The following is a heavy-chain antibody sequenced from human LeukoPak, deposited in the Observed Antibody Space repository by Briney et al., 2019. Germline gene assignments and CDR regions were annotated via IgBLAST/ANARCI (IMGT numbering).Heavy chain of an antibody. J-gene: IGHJ6*03. CDR3: ARGRVSSSTWYSTYYYFFYMEF. CDR1: DDSITMYY. D-gene: IGHD4-11*01. Sequence: SETLSLTCTVSDDSITMYYWTWIRQPPGKGLEWIGYVDHTGSTKFNSSLNGRVSISRDTSNNFFSLRLRSVTAADTAVYFCARGRVSSSTWYSTYYYFFYMEFWGKGTTVTVSS. CDR2: VDHTGST. V-gene: IGHV4-59*01.